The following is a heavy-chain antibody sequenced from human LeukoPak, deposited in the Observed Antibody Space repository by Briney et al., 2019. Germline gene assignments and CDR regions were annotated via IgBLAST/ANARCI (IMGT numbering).Heavy chain of an antibody. J-gene: IGHJ4*02. CDR1: GFTFSDYY. Sequence: PGGSLRLSCAASGFTFSDYYMSWIRQAPGKGLEWVSYISSSGSTIYYADSVKGRFTISRDNSKDTLYLQMNSLKAEDTALYFCAKGGPYCSTTSCAQTFDCWGQGTLVTVSP. V-gene: IGHV3-11*01. CDR2: ISSSGSTI. D-gene: IGHD2-2*01. CDR3: AKGGPYCSTTSCAQTFDC.